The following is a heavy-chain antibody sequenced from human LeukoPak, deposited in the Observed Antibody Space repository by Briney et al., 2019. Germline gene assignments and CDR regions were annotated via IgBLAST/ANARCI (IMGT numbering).Heavy chain of an antibody. Sequence: PGGSLRLSCVVSGFNFDNFAMHWVRQPLGKGLEWVAVISHDGRTKYYADSMKGRFTISRDNSKNTLYLQMNSLRAEDTAVYYCASHGREILHYFDYWGQGTLVTVSS. D-gene: IGHD1-26*01. V-gene: IGHV3-30*14. J-gene: IGHJ4*02. CDR3: ASHGREILHYFDY. CDR2: ISHDGRTK. CDR1: GFNFDNFA.